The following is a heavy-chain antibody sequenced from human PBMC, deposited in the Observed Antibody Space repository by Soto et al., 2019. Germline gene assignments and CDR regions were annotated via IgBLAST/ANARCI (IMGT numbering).Heavy chain of an antibody. CDR3: VAGDKYYALGV. CDR1: GINISNYF. Sequence: QVQLVESVGGVVQPGRSLRVSCAASGINISNYFMYWVRQAPGKGLEWVAAISYDGSNKHYSDSVKGRFTISRDNSKNTLYLQMNSLRDEDTAVYYCVAGDKYYALGVWGQGTTVAVSS. V-gene: IGHV3-30-3*01. J-gene: IGHJ6*02. D-gene: IGHD6-6*01. CDR2: ISYDGSNK.